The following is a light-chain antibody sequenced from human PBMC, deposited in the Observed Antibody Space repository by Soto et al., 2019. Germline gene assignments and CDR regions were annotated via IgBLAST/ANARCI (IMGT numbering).Light chain of an antibody. CDR2: KAS. CDR3: QPYDSYPLT. Sequence: DIQMTQSPSTLSGSVGDRVTITCRASQTISSWLAWYQQKPGKAPKLLIYKASTLKSGVPSRFSGSGSGTGFTLTISNLQPDDFATYYCQPYDSYPLTFGGGTKVDIK. CDR1: QTISSW. J-gene: IGKJ4*01. V-gene: IGKV1-5*03.